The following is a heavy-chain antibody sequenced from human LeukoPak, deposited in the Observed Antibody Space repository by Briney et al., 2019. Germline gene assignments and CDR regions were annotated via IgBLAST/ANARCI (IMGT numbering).Heavy chain of an antibody. CDR2: IYYSGST. V-gene: IGHV4-39*01. Sequence: SETLSLTCTVSGGSISSSSYYWGWIRQPPGKGLEWIGSIYYSGSTYYNPSPKSRVTISVDTSKNQFSLKLSSVTAADTAVYYCARISLLGYSYGSTDYWGQGTLVTVSS. J-gene: IGHJ4*02. D-gene: IGHD5-18*01. CDR3: ARISLLGYSYGSTDY. CDR1: GGSISSSSYY.